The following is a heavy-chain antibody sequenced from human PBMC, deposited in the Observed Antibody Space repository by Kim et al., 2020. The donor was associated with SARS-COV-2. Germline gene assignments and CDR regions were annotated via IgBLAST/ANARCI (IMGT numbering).Heavy chain of an antibody. CDR3: ARGQADTNYYGGNGYYYYYGMDV. D-gene: IGHD4-17*01. V-gene: IGHV4-59*01. CDR1: GGSINSYY. J-gene: IGHJ6*02. Sequence: SETLSLTCTVSGGSINSYYWSWIRQPPGKGLEWIGYIYYSGSTNYNPSLKSRVTISVDTSKNQFSLKLSSVTAADTAVYYCARGQADTNYYGGNGYYYYYGMDVWGQGTTVTVSS. CDR2: IYYSGST.